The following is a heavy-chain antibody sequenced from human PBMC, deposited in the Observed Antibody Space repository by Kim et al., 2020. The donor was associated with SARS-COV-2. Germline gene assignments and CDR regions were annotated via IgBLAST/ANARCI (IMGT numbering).Heavy chain of an antibody. CDR3: ARAGGLWPQTNYYYYGMDV. Sequence: ASVKVSCKASGYTFTGYYMHWVRQAPGQGLEWMGWINPNSGGTNYAQKFQGWVTITRDTSISTAYMELSRLRSDDTAVYYCARAGGLWPQTNYYYYGMDVWGQGTTVTVSS. J-gene: IGHJ6*02. V-gene: IGHV1-2*04. CDR2: INPNSGGT. D-gene: IGHD5-18*01. CDR1: GYTFTGYY.